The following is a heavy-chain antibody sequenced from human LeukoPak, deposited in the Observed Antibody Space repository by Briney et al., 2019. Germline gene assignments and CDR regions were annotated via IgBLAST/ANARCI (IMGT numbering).Heavy chain of an antibody. Sequence: GGSLRLSCAASGFTFSNYAMSWVRQAPGKGLEWVSAISSNGGTTYYADSVKGRFTISRDNSKNTLYLQMNSLRAEDAALYYCVKDLFRSSTSCYMFDYWGQGTQVTVSS. J-gene: IGHJ4*02. CDR3: VKDLFRSSTSCYMFDY. CDR1: GFTFSNYA. CDR2: ISSNGGTT. D-gene: IGHD2-2*02. V-gene: IGHV3-23*01.